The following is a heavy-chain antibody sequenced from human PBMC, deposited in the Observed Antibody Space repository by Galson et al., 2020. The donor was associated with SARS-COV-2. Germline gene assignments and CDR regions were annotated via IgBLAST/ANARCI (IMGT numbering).Heavy chain of an antibody. V-gene: IGHV3-23*01. D-gene: IGHD2-15*01. CDR2: ICNNGDCT. CDR3: AKDGGVVSAFFDY. CDR1: GFPFSTYG. J-gene: IGHJ4*02. Sequence: GGSLRLSCAASGFPFSTYGLSWVRQAPGKGLEWVSTICNNGDCTYYADSVKGRFTISRDNSKNTLYLQLNSLRAEDTAVYYCAKDGGVVSAFFDYWGQGTLVTVSS.